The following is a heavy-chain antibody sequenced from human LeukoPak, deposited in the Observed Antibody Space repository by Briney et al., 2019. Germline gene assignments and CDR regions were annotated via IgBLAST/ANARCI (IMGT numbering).Heavy chain of an antibody. CDR2: MNPNSGNT. V-gene: IGHV1-8*01. CDR3: ARFNGRGVSNDY. CDR1: GYTFSTST. J-gene: IGHJ4*02. D-gene: IGHD3-10*01. Sequence: ASVKVSCKASGYTFSTSTISWVRQAAGQGLEWMGWMNPNSGNTGYAQKFQGRVTMTRNTSISTAYMELSSLRSEDAAVYYCARFNGRGVSNDYWGQGTLVTVSA.